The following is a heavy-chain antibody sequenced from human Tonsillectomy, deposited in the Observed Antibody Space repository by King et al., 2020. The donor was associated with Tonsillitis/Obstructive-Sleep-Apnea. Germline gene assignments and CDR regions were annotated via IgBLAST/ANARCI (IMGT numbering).Heavy chain of an antibody. CDR3: ARELGHYFDY. J-gene: IGHJ4*02. Sequence: VQLVESGGGLIQPGGSLRLSGVVSGFTVSSNYLTWVRQAPGKGLEWVSVLYSGGNTYYADSVKGRFTISRDNSKNTLYLQMNSLRAEDTAVYYCARELGHYFDYWGQGTLVTVSS. V-gene: IGHV3-53*01. CDR1: GFTVSSNY. D-gene: IGHD1-26*01. CDR2: LYSGGNT.